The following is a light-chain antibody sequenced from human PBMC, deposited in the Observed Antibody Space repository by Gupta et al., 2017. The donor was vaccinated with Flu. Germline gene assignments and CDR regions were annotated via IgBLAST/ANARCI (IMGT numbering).Light chain of an antibody. J-gene: IGKJ2*01. V-gene: IGKV3-20*01. Sequence: DIVLTQSPGTLSLSPGERATLSCRTSQTVTSTSLAWYQQKPGQPPRLLFYGASTRAAGIPDRFTGSGSGTDFTLTISRLEPGDFAVYFCQHYGASPYTFGQGTKLEIK. CDR3: QHYGASPYT. CDR2: GAS. CDR1: QTVTSTS.